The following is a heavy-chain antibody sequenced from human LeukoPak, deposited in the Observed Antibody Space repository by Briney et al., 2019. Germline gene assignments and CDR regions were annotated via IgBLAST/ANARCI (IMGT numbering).Heavy chain of an antibody. CDR2: IDTSATSM. D-gene: IGHD2-2*03. J-gene: IGHJ4*02. CDR1: GFTFSDFE. Sequence: GGSLRLSCAVSGFTFSDFEMNWVRQAPGKGLQWVSHIDTSATSMHYADSVKGRFTISRDNAKNLLFLQMNSLRAEDTAVYYFVTDRPGVMDFDFWGQGTLVTVSS. V-gene: IGHV3-48*03. CDR3: VTDRPGVMDFDF.